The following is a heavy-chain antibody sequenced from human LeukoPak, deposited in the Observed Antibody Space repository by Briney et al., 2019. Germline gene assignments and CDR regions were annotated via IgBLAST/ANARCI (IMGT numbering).Heavy chain of an antibody. CDR1: SGSISSYY. D-gene: IGHD6-13*01. CDR3: ARGYQQLVGPYYYYGMDV. Sequence: SETLSLTCAVSSGSISSYYWSWIRQPAGKGLEWIGRIYTSGSTNYNPSLKSRVTMSVDTSKNQFSLKLSSVTAADTAVYYCARGYQQLVGPYYYYGMDVWGQGTTVTVSS. V-gene: IGHV4-4*07. CDR2: IYTSGST. J-gene: IGHJ6*02.